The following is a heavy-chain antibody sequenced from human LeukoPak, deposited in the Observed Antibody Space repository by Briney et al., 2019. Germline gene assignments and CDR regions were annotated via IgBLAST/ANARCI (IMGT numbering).Heavy chain of an antibody. V-gene: IGHV3-48*01. D-gene: IGHD2-2*01. CDR2: ISSSSSTI. J-gene: IGHJ3*02. Sequence: GGSLRLSCAASGFTFSSYSMNWVRQAPGKGLEWVSSISSSSSTIYYADSVKGRFTISRDNAKNSLYLQMNSLRAEDTAVYYCARERRVVPAAIGAFDIWGQGTMVTVSS. CDR3: ARERRVVPAAIGAFDI. CDR1: GFTFSSYS.